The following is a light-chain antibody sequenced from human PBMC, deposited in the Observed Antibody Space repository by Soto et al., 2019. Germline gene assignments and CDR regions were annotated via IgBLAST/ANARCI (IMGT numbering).Light chain of an antibody. V-gene: IGKV3-15*01. Sequence: EIVLTQSPGTLSLSPGQRATLSCRASQRLSASDIAWYQQKPGQAPRLLIYGASTRATDIPARFSGSGSGTEFTLTISSLQSEDFAVYYCQQYNNWPPITFGQGTRLEIK. CDR3: QQYNNWPPIT. J-gene: IGKJ5*01. CDR1: QRLSASD. CDR2: GAS.